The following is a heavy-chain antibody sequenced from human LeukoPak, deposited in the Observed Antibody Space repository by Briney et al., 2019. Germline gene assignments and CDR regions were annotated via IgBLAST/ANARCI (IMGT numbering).Heavy chain of an antibody. CDR2: ISYDGTNK. CDR3: VRSPTYYNMDV. CDR1: GLTFGNYV. Sequence: PGGSLRLSCAASGLTFGNYVIHWVRQAPGKGLEWLAVISYDGTNKYYADSVKGRFTISRDHSQSTVDLQMNTLGGADTAVYYCVRSPTYYNMDVWGKGTTVTVS. J-gene: IGHJ6*03. V-gene: IGHV3-30-3*01.